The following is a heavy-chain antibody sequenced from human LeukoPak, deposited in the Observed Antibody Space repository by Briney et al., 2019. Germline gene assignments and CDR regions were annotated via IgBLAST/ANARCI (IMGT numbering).Heavy chain of an antibody. J-gene: IGHJ4*02. CDR3: ARDAGYCSGGSCYPGQFDY. V-gene: IGHV3-33*08. CDR2: IWYDGSNK. Sequence: PGGSLRLSCAASGLTFNSYSMSWVRQAPGKGLEWVAVIWYDGSNKYYADSVKGRFTISRDNSKNTLYLQMNSLRAEDTAVYYCARDAGYCSGGSCYPGQFDYWGQGTLVTVSS. CDR1: GLTFNSYS. D-gene: IGHD2-15*01.